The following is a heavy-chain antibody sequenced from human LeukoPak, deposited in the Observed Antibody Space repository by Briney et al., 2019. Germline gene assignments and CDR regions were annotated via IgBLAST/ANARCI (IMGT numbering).Heavy chain of an antibody. CDR2: INPNSGGT. D-gene: IGHD2-15*01. J-gene: IGHJ3*02. Sequence: ASVKVSCKASGYTFTGYYMHWVRQAPGQGLEWMGRINPNSGGTNYAQKFQGRVTMTWDTSISTAYMELSRLRSDDTAVYYCARKSMGYCSGGSCYSDAFDIWGQGTMVTVSS. CDR3: ARKSMGYCSGGSCYSDAFDI. CDR1: GYTFTGYY. V-gene: IGHV1-2*06.